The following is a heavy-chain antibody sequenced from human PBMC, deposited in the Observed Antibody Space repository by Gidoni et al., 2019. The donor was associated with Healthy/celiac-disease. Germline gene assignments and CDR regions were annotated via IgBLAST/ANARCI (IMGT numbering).Heavy chain of an antibody. J-gene: IGHJ3*02. CDR3: ARGGYDSSGYSRGAFDI. Sequence: QVQLQESGPGLVKPSQTLSLTCTVSGGSISRGSYYWSWIRQPAGKGLEWIGRIYTSGSTNYNPSLKSRVTISVDTSKNQFSLKLSSVTAADTAVYYCARGGYDSSGYSRGAFDIWGQGTMVTVSS. V-gene: IGHV4-61*02. D-gene: IGHD3-22*01. CDR2: IYTSGST. CDR1: GGSISRGSYY.